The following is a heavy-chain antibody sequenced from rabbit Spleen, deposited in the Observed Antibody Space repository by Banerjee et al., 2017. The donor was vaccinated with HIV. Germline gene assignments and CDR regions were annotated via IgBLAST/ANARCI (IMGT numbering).Heavy chain of an antibody. CDR1: GFDFSSYG. CDR3: ARDLTGVIGWNFGW. Sequence: QSLEESGGGLVQPGGSLQLSCKASGFDFSSYGVSWVRQGPGKGLEWIGYIDSGSRDFTYYASWAKGRFTISKTSSTTVTLQMTSLTVADTATYFCARDLTGVIGWNFGWWGQGTLVTVS. J-gene: IGHJ3*01. V-gene: IGHV1S40*01. D-gene: IGHD4-1*01. CDR2: IDSGSRDFT.